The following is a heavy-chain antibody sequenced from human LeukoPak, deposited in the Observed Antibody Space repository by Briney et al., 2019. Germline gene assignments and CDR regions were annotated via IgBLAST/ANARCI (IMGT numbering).Heavy chain of an antibody. CDR1: GFTFSSYA. CDR3: AKDVTYYYDSSGYYIGLGAFDI. V-gene: IGHV3-23*01. J-gene: IGHJ3*02. Sequence: GGSLRLSCAASGFTFSSYAMSWVRQAPGKGLEWVSAISGSGGSTYYADSVKGRFTISRDNSKNTLYLQMNSLRAEDTAVYYCAKDVTYYYDSSGYYIGLGAFDIWGQGTMVTVSS. D-gene: IGHD3-22*01. CDR2: ISGSGGST.